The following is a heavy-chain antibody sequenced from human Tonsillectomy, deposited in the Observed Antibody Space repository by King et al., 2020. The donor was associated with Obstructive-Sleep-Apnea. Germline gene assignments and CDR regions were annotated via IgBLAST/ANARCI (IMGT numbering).Heavy chain of an antibody. CDR3: AKDKSTGATADTLRGSAAYYFDY. CDR1: GFTFDDYA. D-gene: IGHD1-1*01. V-gene: IGHV3-9*01. CDR2: INWNSGRI. J-gene: IGHJ4*02. Sequence: VQLVESGGGLVQPGRSLRLSCAASGFTFDDYAMHWVRQPPGKGLEWVSGINWNSGRIGYADSVKGRFTISRDNAKNSLYLQMNSLRAEDTALYYCAKDKSTGATADTLRGSAAYYFDYWGQGTLVTVSS.